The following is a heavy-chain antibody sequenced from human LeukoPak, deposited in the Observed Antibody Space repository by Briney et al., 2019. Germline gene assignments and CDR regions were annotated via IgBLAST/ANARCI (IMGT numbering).Heavy chain of an antibody. D-gene: IGHD6-19*01. V-gene: IGHV3-53*01. CDR2: LHSGGST. CDR3: ARGISTSGWLDY. Sequence: PGGSLRLSCAASGFSVSSNYMSWVRQAPGKGLEWVSVLHSGGSTYYADSVKGRFTISRDDSKNTLYLLMNSLRGDDTAVYYCARGISTSGWLDYWGQGTLVTVSS. CDR1: GFSVSSNY. J-gene: IGHJ4*02.